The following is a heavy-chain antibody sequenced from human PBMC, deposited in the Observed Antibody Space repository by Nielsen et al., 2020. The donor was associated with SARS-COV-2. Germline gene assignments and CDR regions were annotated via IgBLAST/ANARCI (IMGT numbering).Heavy chain of an antibody. Sequence: ASVKVSCKASGYTFTGYYMHWVRQAPGQGLEWMGWISPYNGNTNYAQKLQGRVTMTTDTSTTTAYMELRSLRSDDTAVYYCARVEQLYDYFDYWGQGTLVTVSS. V-gene: IGHV1-18*04. CDR1: GYTFTGYY. CDR2: ISPYNGNT. J-gene: IGHJ4*02. D-gene: IGHD5/OR15-5a*01. CDR3: ARVEQLYDYFDY.